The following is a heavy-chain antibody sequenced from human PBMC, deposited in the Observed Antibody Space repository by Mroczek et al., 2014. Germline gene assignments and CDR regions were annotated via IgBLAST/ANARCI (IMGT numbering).Heavy chain of an antibody. CDR1: GGSISSGGYY. CDR2: IYYSGST. CDR3: ATWAVATISDAFDI. Sequence: QVQLQESGPGLVKPSQTLSLTCTVSGGSISSGGYYWSWIRQHPGKGLEWIGYIYYSGSTYYNPSLKSRVTISVDTSKNQFSLKLSSVTAADTAVYYCATWAVATISDAFDIWGQGTMVTVSS. D-gene: IGHD5-12*01. V-gene: IGHV4-31*03. J-gene: IGHJ3*02.